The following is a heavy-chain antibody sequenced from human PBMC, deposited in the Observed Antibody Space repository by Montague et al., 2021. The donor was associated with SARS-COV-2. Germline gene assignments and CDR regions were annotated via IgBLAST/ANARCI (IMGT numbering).Heavy chain of an antibody. V-gene: IGHV3-11*06. Sequence: SLRLSCAASGFPFSDYYMSWIRQAPGKGLEWVSYISSSSSYTNYADSVKGRFTISRDNAKNSLYLQMNSLRAEDTAVYYCVSHIAAAGIDYWGQGTLVTVSS. CDR1: GFPFSDYY. CDR2: ISSSSSYT. D-gene: IGHD6-13*01. CDR3: VSHIAAAGIDY. J-gene: IGHJ4*02.